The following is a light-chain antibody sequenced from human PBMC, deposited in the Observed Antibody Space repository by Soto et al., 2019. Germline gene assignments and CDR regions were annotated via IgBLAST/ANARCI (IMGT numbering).Light chain of an antibody. CDR2: SNN. CDR3: SSYAGSNNDVV. CDR1: SSNIGSNT. Sequence: QSVLTQPPSASGTPGQRVTISCSGSSSNIGSNTVNWYQQLPGTAPKLLIYSNNQRPSGVPDRFSGSKSGTSASLAISGLQSEDEADYYCSSYAGSNNDVVFGGGTKLTVL. J-gene: IGLJ2*01. V-gene: IGLV1-44*01.